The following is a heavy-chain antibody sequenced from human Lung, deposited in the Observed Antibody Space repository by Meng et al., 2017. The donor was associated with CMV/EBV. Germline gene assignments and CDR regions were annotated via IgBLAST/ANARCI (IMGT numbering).Heavy chain of an antibody. V-gene: IGHV1-69*06. Sequence: SVXVSXKPSGGTFSNYAITWVRQAPGQGLDWMGGIIPVVGTVNYPQKFQGRVTITADKSTSTVYMELSSLRSEDTAVYYCARDSRGSTWYLLAGYYYGSGFWXQGTXVTVAS. CDR1: GGTFSNYA. D-gene: IGHD6-13*01. J-gene: IGHJ6*02. CDR3: ARDSRGSTWYLLAGYYYGSGF. CDR2: IIPVVGTV.